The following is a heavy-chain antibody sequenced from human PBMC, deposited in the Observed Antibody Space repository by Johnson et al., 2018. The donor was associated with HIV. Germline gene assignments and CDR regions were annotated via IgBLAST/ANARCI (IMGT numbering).Heavy chain of an antibody. CDR3: ARDRYYGLAWGWALDI. J-gene: IGHJ3*02. D-gene: IGHD3-16*01. CDR1: GFTFSSYD. V-gene: IGHV3-13*01. CDR2: IGTAGDT. Sequence: VQLVESGGGLIQPGGSLRLSCAASGFTFSSYDMHWVRQATGKGLEWVSAIGTAGDTYYPGSVKGRFTISRDNSKNTLYLQTNSLRAEDTAVFYCARDRYYGLAWGWALDIWGQGTMVTVSS.